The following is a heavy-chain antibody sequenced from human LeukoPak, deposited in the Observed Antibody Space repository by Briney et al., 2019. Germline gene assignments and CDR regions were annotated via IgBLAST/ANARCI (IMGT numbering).Heavy chain of an antibody. CDR3: ARVHSGYDYFDY. D-gene: IGHD5-12*01. J-gene: IGHJ4*02. CDR1: GYTFTGYY. Sequence: ASVKVSCKASGYTFTGYYIHWVRQAPGQGLEWMGWINSNSGGTNYAQKFQGRVTMTRDTSITTAYMELSRLTSDDTAVYYCARVHSGYDYFDYWGRGTLVTVSS. V-gene: IGHV1-2*02. CDR2: INSNSGGT.